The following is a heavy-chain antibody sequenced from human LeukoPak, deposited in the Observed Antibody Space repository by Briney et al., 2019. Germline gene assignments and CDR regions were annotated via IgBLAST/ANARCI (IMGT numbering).Heavy chain of an antibody. D-gene: IGHD6-6*01. CDR1: GDTLTEIS. Sequence: ASVKVSCRASGDTLTEISIHWVRQTPGKGLEWMGGLHPEDREVIYAQKFQGRVTMTEDSSTDTAYMDLGSLRSEDTAVYYCATAEQLVWGQGTLVTVSS. J-gene: IGHJ4*02. CDR2: LHPEDREV. V-gene: IGHV1-24*01. CDR3: ATAEQLV.